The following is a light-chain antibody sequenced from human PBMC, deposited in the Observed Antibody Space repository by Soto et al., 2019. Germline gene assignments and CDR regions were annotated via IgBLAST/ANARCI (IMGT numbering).Light chain of an antibody. CDR2: AAS. V-gene: IGKV1-6*01. Sequence: AIQITQSPSSLSASVGDRDTITCRARQGIRDDLGWYQQKPGKAPKLLIYAASNLQSGVPSRYSGSGSGTDFTLIISSLQHEDFATCFCLQDYDYPYLFGEGTKLEIK. J-gene: IGKJ2*01. CDR3: LQDYDYPYL. CDR1: QGIRDD.